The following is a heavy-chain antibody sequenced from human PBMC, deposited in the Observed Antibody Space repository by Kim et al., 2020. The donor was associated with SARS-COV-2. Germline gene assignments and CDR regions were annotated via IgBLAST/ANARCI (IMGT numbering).Heavy chain of an antibody. V-gene: IGHV3-30-3*01. CDR3: ARVRETMIVVVQFDY. CDR1: GFTFSSYA. J-gene: IGHJ4*02. CDR2: ISYDGSNK. D-gene: IGHD3-22*01. Sequence: GGSLRLSCAASGFTFSSYAMHWVRQAPGKGLEWVAVISYDGSNKYYADSVKGRFTISRDNSKNTLYLQMNSLRAEDTAVYYCARVRETMIVVVQFDYWGQGTLVTVSS.